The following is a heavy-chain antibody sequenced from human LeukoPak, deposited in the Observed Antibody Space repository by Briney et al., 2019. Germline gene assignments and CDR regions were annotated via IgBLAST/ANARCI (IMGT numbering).Heavy chain of an antibody. CDR1: GFTFSSYG. D-gene: IGHD5-24*01. CDR2: LSWNSVYI. CDR3: AKDSRDGYTPGAFDI. J-gene: IGHJ3*02. Sequence: GGSLRLSCAASGFTFSSYGMHWVRQAPGKGLEWVSGLSWNSVYIDYADSVKGRFIISRDNAQNSLYLQMNSLRVDDTAFYYCAKDSRDGYTPGAFDIWGQGTMVTVSS. V-gene: IGHV3-9*01.